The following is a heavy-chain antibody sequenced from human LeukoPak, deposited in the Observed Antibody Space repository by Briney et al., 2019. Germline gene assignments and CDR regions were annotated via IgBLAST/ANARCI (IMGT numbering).Heavy chain of an antibody. J-gene: IGHJ4*02. CDR2: TSNSRSTT. CDR1: GFTFRRYE. D-gene: IGHD2/OR15-2a*01. V-gene: IGHV3-48*03. CDR3: ATGPFYTDYYFDY. Sequence: GGSLSLSCAASGFTFRRYEMNCLRQSAGRGLEGVSHTSNSRSTTYYAASVQGLFTHSRDNATTSQSLQMHSLRAEDTAVYYCATGPFYTDYYFDYWGQGPLVTVS.